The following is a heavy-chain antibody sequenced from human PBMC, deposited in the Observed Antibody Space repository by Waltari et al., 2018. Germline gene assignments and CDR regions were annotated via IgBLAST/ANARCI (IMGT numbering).Heavy chain of an antibody. CDR2: LSASGDTI. CDR1: GFTFNSYA. D-gene: IGHD3-16*02. V-gene: IGHV3-23*04. CDR3: ARVWGSYRSFDY. J-gene: IGHJ4*02. Sequence: EVQLVESGGGLVQPGGSLRLSCAASGFTFNSYAISWVRQAPGQGLEWVSALSASGDTIYYADSVKGRFTISRDNARNTVYLQMSSLSAEDTAVYYCARVWGSYRSFDYWGQGTLFTVSS.